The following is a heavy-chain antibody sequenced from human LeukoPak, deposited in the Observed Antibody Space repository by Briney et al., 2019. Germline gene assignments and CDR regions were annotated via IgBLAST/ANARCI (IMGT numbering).Heavy chain of an antibody. CDR2: IIPNSGGT. CDR3: ARGGPAIEGLDFFDY. CDR1: GYTFTGYY. V-gene: IGHV1-2*02. Sequence: GASVKVSCKAFGYTFTGYYMHWVRQAPGQGLEWMGWIIPNSGGTNYAQKFQGRVTMTRDTSITTAYMELSRLRSDDTAVYYCARGGPAIEGLDFFDYWGQGTLVTVSS. J-gene: IGHJ4*02. D-gene: IGHD3-16*01.